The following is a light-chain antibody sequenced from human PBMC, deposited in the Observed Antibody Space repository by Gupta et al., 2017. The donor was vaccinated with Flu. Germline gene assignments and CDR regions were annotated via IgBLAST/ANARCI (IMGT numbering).Light chain of an antibody. CDR2: GNF. CDR1: AFPKCY. Sequence: GQTARITCSGDAFPKCYAYWYQHKSGQAPQLVIYGNFKSPSGIPKRFSGSTSGNIATLTISGAQVEDEADYYCFSLDRRAYDMVFGGGTTLTVL. V-gene: IGLV3-10*01. CDR3: FSLDRRAYDMV. J-gene: IGLJ2*01.